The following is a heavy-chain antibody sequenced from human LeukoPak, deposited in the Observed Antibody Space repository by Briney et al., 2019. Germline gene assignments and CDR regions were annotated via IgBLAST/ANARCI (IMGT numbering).Heavy chain of an antibody. V-gene: IGHV3-23*01. CDR3: RGVISYDY. CDR2: ISGSGGST. CDR1: GFVFSEYA. J-gene: IGHJ4*02. Sequence: QTGGSLRLPCAAAGFVFSEYAMIWVRQAPGKGLEWVSAISGSGGSTYYADSVKGRFTISRDNSKNTLYLQMNSLRAEDTAVYYCRGVISYDYWGQGTLVTVSS. D-gene: IGHD3-10*01.